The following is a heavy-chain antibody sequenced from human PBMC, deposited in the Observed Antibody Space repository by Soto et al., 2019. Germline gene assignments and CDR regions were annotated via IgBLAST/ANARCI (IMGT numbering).Heavy chain of an antibody. Sequence: ASVKVSCKASGYTFTSYGISWVRQAPGQGLEWMGWISAYIGNTNYAQKLQGRVTMTTDTSTSTAYMELRSLRSDDTAVYYCAREKGGRSSGVNWFDPWGQGTLVTVSS. CDR1: GYTFTSYG. CDR2: ISAYIGNT. D-gene: IGHD6-19*01. CDR3: AREKGGRSSGVNWFDP. V-gene: IGHV1-18*04. J-gene: IGHJ5*02.